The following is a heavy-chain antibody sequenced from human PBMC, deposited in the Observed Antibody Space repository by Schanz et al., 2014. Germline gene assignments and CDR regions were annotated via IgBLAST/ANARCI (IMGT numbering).Heavy chain of an antibody. CDR1: GYTFTGYH. D-gene: IGHD5-12*01. V-gene: IGHV1-2*06. Sequence: QVQLVQSGAEVKKPGASVKVSCKASGYTFTGYHMHWVRQAPGQGLEWMGRINPNSGAANYAQKFQGRVTLTRDTSRSTAYMELSRLTSDDTAVYYCARGGLSGYDAVGWGQGTLVTVSS. J-gene: IGHJ4*02. CDR2: INPNSGAA. CDR3: ARGGLSGYDAVG.